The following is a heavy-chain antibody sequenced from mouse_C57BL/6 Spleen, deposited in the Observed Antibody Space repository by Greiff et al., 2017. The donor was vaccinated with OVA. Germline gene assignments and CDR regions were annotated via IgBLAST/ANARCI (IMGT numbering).Heavy chain of an antibody. V-gene: IGHV3-6*01. D-gene: IGHD2-4*01. CDR3: ARGYYDYDGY. J-gene: IGHJ2*01. CDR1: GYSITSGYY. Sequence: EVQLVESGPGLVKPSQSLSLTCSVTGYSITSGYYWNWIRQFPGNKLEWMGYISYDGSNNYNPSLKNRISITRDTSKNQFFLKLNSVTTEDTATYYCARGYYDYDGYWGQGTTLTVSS. CDR2: ISYDGSN.